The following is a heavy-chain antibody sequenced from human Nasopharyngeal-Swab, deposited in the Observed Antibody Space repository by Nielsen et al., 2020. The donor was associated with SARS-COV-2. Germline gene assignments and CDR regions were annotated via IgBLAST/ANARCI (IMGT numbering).Heavy chain of an antibody. J-gene: IGHJ6*02. CDR2: IVVGSGNT. V-gene: IGHV1-58*01. CDR3: AADRAAAGTGGMDV. D-gene: IGHD6-13*01. Sequence: WVRQAPAQRLEWIGWIVVGSGNTNYAQKFQERVTITRDMSTSTAYMELSSLRSEDTAVYYCAADRAAAGTGGMDVWGQGTTVTVSS.